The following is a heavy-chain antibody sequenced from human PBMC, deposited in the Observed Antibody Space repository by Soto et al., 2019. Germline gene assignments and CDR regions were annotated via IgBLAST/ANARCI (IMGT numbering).Heavy chain of an antibody. CDR1: GYTLTELS. Sequence: ASVKVSCKVSGYTLTELSMHWVRQAPGKGLEWMGGFDPEDGETIYAQKFQGRVTMTEDTSTDTAYMELSSLRSEDTAVHYCATDLGNYGILTGYYKMHDAFDIWGQGTMVTVSS. D-gene: IGHD3-9*01. CDR2: FDPEDGET. J-gene: IGHJ3*02. CDR3: ATDLGNYGILTGYYKMHDAFDI. V-gene: IGHV1-24*01.